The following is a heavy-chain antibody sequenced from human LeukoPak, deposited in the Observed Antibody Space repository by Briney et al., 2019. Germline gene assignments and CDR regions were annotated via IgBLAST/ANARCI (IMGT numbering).Heavy chain of an antibody. D-gene: IGHD3-22*01. V-gene: IGHV3-30*04. Sequence: GVSLTLSCAASRSTLSIYAMQWVRHAPGKGLEWVAVILYDGRNKYYTVSVKGRFTIHRDNSKNTQYLQMNSLRAEDTAVYYCARIFDSSGFDYWGQGTLVTVSS. J-gene: IGHJ4*02. CDR3: ARIFDSSGFDY. CDR2: ILYDGRNK. CDR1: RSTLSIYA.